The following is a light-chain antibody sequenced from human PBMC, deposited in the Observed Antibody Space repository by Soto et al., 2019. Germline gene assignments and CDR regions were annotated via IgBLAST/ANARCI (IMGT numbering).Light chain of an antibody. CDR3: SSYAGSNNYV. CDR2: EVS. J-gene: IGLJ1*01. Sequence: QSALTQPPSASGSPGQSVTISCTGTSSDVGGYNYVSWYQQHPGQAPKLMIYEVSKRPSGVPDRFSGSKSGNTASLTVSGLQAEDEADYYCSSYAGSNNYVFGTGTTVTV. CDR1: SSDVGGYNY. V-gene: IGLV2-8*01.